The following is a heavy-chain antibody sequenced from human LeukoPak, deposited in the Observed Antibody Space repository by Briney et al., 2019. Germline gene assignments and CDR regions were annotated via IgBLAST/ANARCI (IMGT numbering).Heavy chain of an antibody. CDR3: ARETSGTYYNPLGYMDV. CDR2: IFTSGIT. D-gene: IGHD3-10*01. V-gene: IGHV4-4*07. Sequence: SETLSLTCTVSGGSISIYYWNWVRQPAGKGLEWIGRIFTSGITNYNPSLKSRVTMSVDTSKNQFSLNLSSVIAADTAIYYCARETSGTYYNPLGYMDVWGKGTTVTVSS. CDR1: GGSISIYY. J-gene: IGHJ6*03.